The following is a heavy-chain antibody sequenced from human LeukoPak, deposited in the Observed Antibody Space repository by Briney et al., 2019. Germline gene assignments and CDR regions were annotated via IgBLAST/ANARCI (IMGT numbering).Heavy chain of an antibody. Sequence: ASVKVSCKASGYTFTSYAMHWVRQAPGQRLEWMGWINAGNGNTKYSQKFQGRVTITRDTSASTAYMELSSLRSEDTAVYYCGRVREAGVGTFAYWGQGPLVTVSS. CDR1: GYTFTSYA. J-gene: IGHJ4*02. CDR2: INAGNGNT. D-gene: IGHD6-19*01. V-gene: IGHV1-3*01. CDR3: GRVREAGVGTFAY.